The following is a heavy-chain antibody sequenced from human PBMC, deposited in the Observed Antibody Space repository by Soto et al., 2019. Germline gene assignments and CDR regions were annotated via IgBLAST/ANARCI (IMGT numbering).Heavy chain of an antibody. V-gene: IGHV3-23*01. CDR3: AKEEAVLGIPLFKY. J-gene: IGHJ4*02. D-gene: IGHD6-19*01. Sequence: QAGGSLRLSCAASGFTFSSYAMSWVRQAPGKGLEWVSGISNSGDGTYYADSVKGRFTISRDNSKNTLFLQMNSLRAEDTAVYYCAKEEAVLGIPLFKYWGQGTLVTVSS. CDR1: GFTFSSYA. CDR2: ISNSGDGT.